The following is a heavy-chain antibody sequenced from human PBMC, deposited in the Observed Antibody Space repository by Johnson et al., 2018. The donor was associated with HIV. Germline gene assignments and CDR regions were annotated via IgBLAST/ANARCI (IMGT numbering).Heavy chain of an antibody. CDR1: GFTFSDYY. J-gene: IGHJ3*01. CDR2: ISSRGNSR. CDR3: ARAPEVRGVDAFDV. D-gene: IGHD3-10*01. V-gene: IGHV3-11*04. Sequence: VLLVESGGGLVNPGGSLRLSCAASGFTFSDYYMSWIRQAPGKGLEWVSYISSRGNSRYYADSVKARFTISRDNAKNSLYLQMNILRAEDTAVYYCARAPEVRGVDAFDVWGQGTMVTVSS.